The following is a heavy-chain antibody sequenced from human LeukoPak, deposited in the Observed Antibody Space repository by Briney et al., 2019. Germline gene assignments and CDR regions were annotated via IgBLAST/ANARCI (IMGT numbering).Heavy chain of an antibody. CDR3: AKDLGPTWFDP. Sequence: GGSLRLSCAASGFAFTSLAMSWVRQAPGKGLEWVSVISSSGGSIYYADSVKGRFTISRDNSKSALYLQMNSLRAEDTAVYYCAKDLGPTWFDPWGQGTLVTVSS. CDR2: ISSSGGSI. J-gene: IGHJ5*02. CDR1: GFAFTSLA. V-gene: IGHV3-23*01. D-gene: IGHD7-27*01.